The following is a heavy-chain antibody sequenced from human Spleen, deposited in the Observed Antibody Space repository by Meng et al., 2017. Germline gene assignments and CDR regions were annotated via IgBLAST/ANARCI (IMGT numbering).Heavy chain of an antibody. D-gene: IGHD3-22*01. CDR1: GFTFSSYA. CDR3: AKGYYDRSGYYNDWYFDL. Sequence: GESLKISCAASGFTFSSYAMSWVRQAPGKGLEWVSGISGSGGSTYYADSVKGRFTISRDNSKNTLYLQMNSLRAEDTAVYYCAKGYYDRSGYYNDWYFDLWGRGTLVTVSS. J-gene: IGHJ2*01. V-gene: IGHV3-23*01. CDR2: ISGSGGST.